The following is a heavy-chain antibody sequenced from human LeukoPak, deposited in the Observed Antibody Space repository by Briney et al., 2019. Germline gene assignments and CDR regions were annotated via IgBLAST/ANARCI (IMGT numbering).Heavy chain of an antibody. V-gene: IGHV4-59*01. D-gene: IGHD6-19*01. CDR1: GGSISSYY. CDR3: ATGYSSGWYLFDY. J-gene: IGHJ4*02. Sequence: SETLSLTCTVSGGSISSYYWSRIRQPPGKGLEWIGYIYYSGSTNYNPSLKSRVTISVDTSKNQFSLKLSSVTAADTAVYYCATGYSSGWYLFDYWGQGTLVTVSS. CDR2: IYYSGST.